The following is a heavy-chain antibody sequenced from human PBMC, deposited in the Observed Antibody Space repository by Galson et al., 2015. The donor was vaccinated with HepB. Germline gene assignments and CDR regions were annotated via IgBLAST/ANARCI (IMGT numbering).Heavy chain of an antibody. CDR2: MNPNSGNT. Sequence: SVKVSCKASGYTFTSYDINWVRQATGQGLEWMGWMNPNSGNTGYAQKFQGRVTMTRNTSISTAYMELSSLRSEDTAVYYCARGPGTSCWGCYYYYYYMDVWGKGTTVTVSS. J-gene: IGHJ6*03. CDR1: GYTFTSYD. V-gene: IGHV1-8*01. CDR3: ARGPGTSCWGCYYYYYYMDV. D-gene: IGHD2-2*01.